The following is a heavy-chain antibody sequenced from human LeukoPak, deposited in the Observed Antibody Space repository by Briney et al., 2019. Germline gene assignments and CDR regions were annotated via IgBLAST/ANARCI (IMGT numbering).Heavy chain of an antibody. V-gene: IGHV4-34*01. Sequence: ASGTLSLTCTVSGGSISSYYWSWIRQPPGKGLEWIGEINHSGSTNYNPSLKSRVTISVDTSKNQFSLKLSSVTAADTAVYYCARVKGGIAAAGNDYWGQGTLVTVSS. CDR2: INHSGST. CDR1: GGSISSYY. CDR3: ARVKGGIAAAGNDY. D-gene: IGHD6-13*01. J-gene: IGHJ4*02.